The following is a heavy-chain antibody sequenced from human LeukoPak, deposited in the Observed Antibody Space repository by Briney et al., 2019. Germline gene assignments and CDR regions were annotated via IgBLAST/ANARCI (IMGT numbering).Heavy chain of an antibody. V-gene: IGHV3-21*06. CDR3: VRGSGTYYIY. D-gene: IGHD1-26*01. CDR1: GSAFSSYN. Sequence: PGGSLRLSCAASGSAFSSYNMKWVRQAPGKGLEWVSFIDASSSYIYYADSVKGRFTISRDNSENSLYLQMNSLRAEDTAVYYCVRGSGTYYIYWGQGTLVTVSS. J-gene: IGHJ4*02. CDR2: IDASSSYI.